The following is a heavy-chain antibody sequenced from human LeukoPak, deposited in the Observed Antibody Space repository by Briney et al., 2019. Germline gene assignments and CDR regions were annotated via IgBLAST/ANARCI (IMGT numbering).Heavy chain of an antibody. CDR3: SGGRGVVGK. D-gene: IGHD2-2*01. CDR1: GGSFSGYY. V-gene: IGHV4-34*01. J-gene: IGHJ4*02. CDR2: INHSGST. Sequence: SETLSLTCAVYGGSFSGYYWSWIRQPPGKGLEWIGEINHSGSTNYNPSLKSRVTISVDTSKNQFALKLSSVTAADAAVYYCSGGRGVVGKWGQGTLVTVSS.